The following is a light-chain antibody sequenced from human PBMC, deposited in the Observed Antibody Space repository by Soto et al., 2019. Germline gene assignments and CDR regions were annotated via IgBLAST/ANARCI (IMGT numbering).Light chain of an antibody. Sequence: EIVLTQSPATLSLSPGERATLSCRASQSIGYYLAWYQQKPGQAPRLLIYDASNRATGIPARFSGSGSVTDFTLTISSLEPEEFAVYYCQQRNNWPPEITFGQGTRLEIK. CDR3: QQRNNWPPEIT. V-gene: IGKV3-11*01. J-gene: IGKJ5*01. CDR1: QSIGYY. CDR2: DAS.